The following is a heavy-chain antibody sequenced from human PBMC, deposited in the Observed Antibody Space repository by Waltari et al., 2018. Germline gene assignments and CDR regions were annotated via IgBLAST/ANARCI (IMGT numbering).Heavy chain of an antibody. J-gene: IGHJ4*02. CDR3: ARDAYQDGYSYGFGY. D-gene: IGHD5-18*01. CDR2: IYYSGST. V-gene: IGHV4-59*01. Sequence: QVQLQESGPGLVKPSETLSLTCTVSGGSISSYYWSWIRQPPGKGLEWIGYIYYSGSTNYNPSLKSRVTISVDTSKNQFSLKLSSVTAADTAVYYCARDAYQDGYSYGFGYWGQGTLVTVSS. CDR1: GGSISSYY.